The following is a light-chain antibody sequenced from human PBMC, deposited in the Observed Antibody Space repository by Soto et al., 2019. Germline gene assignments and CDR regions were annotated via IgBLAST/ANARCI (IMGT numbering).Light chain of an antibody. V-gene: IGLV2-23*02. J-gene: IGLJ2*01. CDR1: SSDVGSHYL. Sequence: QSVLTQPASVSGSPGQTITISCTGTSSDVGSHYLVSWYQQHPRKAPELMIYDVTKRPSGVSNRFSGSKSGNTASLTVSGLQAEDDADYYCSSYTDSGTVVFGGGTKVTVL. CDR3: SSYTDSGTVV. CDR2: DVT.